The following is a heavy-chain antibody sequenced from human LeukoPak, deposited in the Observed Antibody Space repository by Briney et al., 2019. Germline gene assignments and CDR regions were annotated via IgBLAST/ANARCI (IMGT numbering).Heavy chain of an antibody. J-gene: IGHJ6*02. Sequence: GGSLRLSCTTYGFTFGDHAMSWVRQAPGKGLGWVGFIRSKTYGGTTEYAASEKGRFTISRDDSKSIAYLQMNSLKTEDTALYYCTRGPTQLRLYYGMDVWGQGTTVTVSS. V-gene: IGHV3-49*04. D-gene: IGHD5-18*01. CDR1: GFTFGDHA. CDR2: IRSKTYGGTT. CDR3: TRGPTQLRLYYGMDV.